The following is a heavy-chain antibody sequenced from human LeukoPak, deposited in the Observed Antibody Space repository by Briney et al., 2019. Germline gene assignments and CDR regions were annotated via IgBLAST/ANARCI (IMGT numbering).Heavy chain of an antibody. Sequence: PGGSLRLSCAASGFTFSSYGTHWVRQAPGKWLEWVAVISYDGSNKYYADSVKGRFTISRDNSKNTLYLQMNSLRAEDTAVYYCAKDVYGDYERASVDYWGQGTLVTVSS. V-gene: IGHV3-30*18. J-gene: IGHJ4*02. CDR3: AKDVYGDYERASVDY. CDR1: GFTFSSYG. D-gene: IGHD4-17*01. CDR2: ISYDGSNK.